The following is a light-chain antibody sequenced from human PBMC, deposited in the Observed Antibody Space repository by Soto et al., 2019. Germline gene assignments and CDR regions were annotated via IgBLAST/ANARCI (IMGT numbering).Light chain of an antibody. J-gene: IGLJ1*01. CDR2: EGS. CDR1: SSVVGSYNL. CDR3: CSYAGSSSSI. Sequence: QSVLTQPASVSGSPGQSITISCTGTSSVVGSYNLVSWYQQHPGKAPKLMIYEGSKRPSGVSNRFSGSKSGNTASLTISGLQPEDEADYYCCSYAGSSSSIFGTGTKVTVL. V-gene: IGLV2-23*01.